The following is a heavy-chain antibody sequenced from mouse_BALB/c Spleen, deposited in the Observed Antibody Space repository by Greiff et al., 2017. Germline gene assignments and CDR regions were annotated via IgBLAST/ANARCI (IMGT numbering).Heavy chain of an antibody. J-gene: IGHJ3*01. CDR2: ISSGGGST. CDR1: GFAFSSYD. Sequence: EVKVVESGGGLVKPGGSLKLSCAASGFAFSSYDMSWVRQTPEKRLEWVAYISSGGGSTYYPDTVKGRFTISRDNAKNTLYLQMSSLKSEDTAMYYCARDYGNSWFAYWGQGTLVTVSA. CDR3: ARDYGNSWFAY. D-gene: IGHD2-1*01. V-gene: IGHV5-12-1*01.